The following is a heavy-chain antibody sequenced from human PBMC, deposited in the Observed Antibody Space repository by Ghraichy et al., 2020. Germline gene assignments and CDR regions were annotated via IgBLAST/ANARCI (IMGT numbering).Heavy chain of an antibody. CDR1: GFTFSNAW. D-gene: IGHD1-26*01. V-gene: IGHV3-15*01. Sequence: LTCAASGFTFSNAWMSWVRQAPGKGLEWVGLIKNNANGGTTHYAAPVKGRFTISRDDSKNTLYLQMNSLTTEDTAVYYCTTPDSGTYSWGQGTLVTVSS. CDR2: IKNNANGGTT. CDR3: TTPDSGTYS. J-gene: IGHJ4*02.